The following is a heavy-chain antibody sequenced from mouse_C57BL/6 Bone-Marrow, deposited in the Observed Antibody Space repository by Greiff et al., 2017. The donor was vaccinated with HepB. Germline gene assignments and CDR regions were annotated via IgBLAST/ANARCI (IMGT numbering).Heavy chain of an antibody. D-gene: IGHD1-1*01. CDR1: GYTFTSYW. J-gene: IGHJ3*01. CDR3: ARDYYYGSRGLDWFAY. CDR2: IDPNSGGT. Sequence: QVHVKQPGAELVKPGASVKLSCKASGYTFTSYWMHWVKQRPGRGLEWIGRIDPNSGGTKYNEKFKSKATLTVDKPSSTAYMQLSSLTSEDSAVYYCARDYYYGSRGLDWFAYWGQGTLVTVSA. V-gene: IGHV1-72*01.